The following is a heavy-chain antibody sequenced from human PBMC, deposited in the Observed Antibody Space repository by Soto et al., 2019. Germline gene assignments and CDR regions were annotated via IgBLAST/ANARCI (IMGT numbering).Heavy chain of an antibody. CDR1: GGSISSSSYY. CDR2: IYYSGST. D-gene: IGHD5-12*01. Sequence: TSETLSLTCTVSGGSISSSSYYWGWIRQPPGKGLEWIGGIYYSGSTYYNPSLRSRVTISVDTSKNQFSLKLGSVTAADAAVYYCARTIGYQAQGYYYCMDVWGQATTVTVSS. V-gene: IGHV4-39*01. CDR3: ARTIGYQAQGYYYCMDV. J-gene: IGHJ6*02.